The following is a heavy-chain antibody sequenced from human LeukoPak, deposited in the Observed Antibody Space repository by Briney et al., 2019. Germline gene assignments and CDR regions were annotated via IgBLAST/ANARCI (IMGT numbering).Heavy chain of an antibody. Sequence: GGSLRLSCAASGFTFSSYSMNWVRQAPGKGLEWVSYISSSGSTIYYADSVKGRFTISRDNAKNSLYLQMNSLRAEDTAVYYCARVGDLDYFDYWGQGTLVTVSS. V-gene: IGHV3-48*04. J-gene: IGHJ4*02. CDR2: ISSSGSTI. CDR1: GFTFSSYS. D-gene: IGHD3-16*01. CDR3: ARVGDLDYFDY.